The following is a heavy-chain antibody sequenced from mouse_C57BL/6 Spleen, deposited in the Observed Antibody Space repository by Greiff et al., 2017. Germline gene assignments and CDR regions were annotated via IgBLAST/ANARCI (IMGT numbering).Heavy chain of an antibody. CDR1: GYTFTTYP. CDR3: ARGNYGSSSFYWYFDV. D-gene: IGHD1-1*01. Sequence: VKLQESGAELVKPGASVKMSCKASGYTFTTYPIEWMKQNHGKSLEWIGNFHPYNDDTKYNEKFKGKATLTLEKSSSTVYLELSRLTSDDSAVYYCARGNYGSSSFYWYFDVWGKGTTVTVSS. CDR2: FHPYNDDT. V-gene: IGHV1-47*01. J-gene: IGHJ1*03.